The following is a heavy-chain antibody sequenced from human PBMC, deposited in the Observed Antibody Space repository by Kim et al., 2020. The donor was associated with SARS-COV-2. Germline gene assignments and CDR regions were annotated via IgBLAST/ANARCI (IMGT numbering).Heavy chain of an antibody. V-gene: IGHV1-18*04. D-gene: IGHD3-10*01. J-gene: IGHJ4*02. CDR3: ARDSYYYGSGSWGDY. CDR1: GYTFTSYG. CDR2: ISAYNGNT. Sequence: ASVKVSCKASGYTFTSYGISWVRQAPGQGLEWMGWISAYNGNTNYAQKLQGRVTMTTDTSTSTAYMELRSLRSDDTAVYYCARDSYYYGSGSWGDYWGQGTLVTVSS.